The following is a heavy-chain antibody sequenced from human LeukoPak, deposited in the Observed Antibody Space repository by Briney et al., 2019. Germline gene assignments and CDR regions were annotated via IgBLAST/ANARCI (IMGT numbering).Heavy chain of an antibody. CDR3: ARVMDMAGRTTHLDP. Sequence: GESLKISCKGSGYIFSTYWLGWVRQMPGKGLEWMGIIYPGDSDTKYGPSFEGQVTISADRSNSTAYLQWSSLRASDTAIYYCARVMDMAGRTTHLDPWGQGTLVSVSP. V-gene: IGHV5-51*01. D-gene: IGHD2-2*03. CDR1: GYIFSTYW. J-gene: IGHJ5*02. CDR2: IYPGDSDT.